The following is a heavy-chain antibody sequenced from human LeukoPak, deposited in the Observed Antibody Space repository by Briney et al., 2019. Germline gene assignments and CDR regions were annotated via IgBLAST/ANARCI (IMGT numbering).Heavy chain of an antibody. J-gene: IGHJ5*02. Sequence: ASVKVSCKASGYTFTGYYIHCVRQAPVQGLEWMGWINTNGSDTNYTQKLQGRVTMPKATPITTAYMDLNSLISDDTAVYYCARVQYQLLFEGNWFDPWGQGTLVTVSS. CDR3: ARVQYQLLFEGNWFDP. V-gene: IGHV1-2*02. CDR1: GYTFTGYY. D-gene: IGHD2-2*01. CDR2: INTNGSDT.